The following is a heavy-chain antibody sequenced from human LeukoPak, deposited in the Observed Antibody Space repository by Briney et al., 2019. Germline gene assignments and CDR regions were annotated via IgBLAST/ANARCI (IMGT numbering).Heavy chain of an antibody. CDR3: ARGIRNSGSYYR. J-gene: IGHJ5*02. D-gene: IGHD1-26*01. Sequence: SETLSLTCAVYGGSFSGYYWSWIRQPPGKGLEWIGEINHSGSTNYNPSLKSRVTTSVDTSKNQFSLKLSSVTAADTAVYYCARGIRNSGSYYRWGQGTLVTVSS. V-gene: IGHV4-34*01. CDR2: INHSGST. CDR1: GGSFSGYY.